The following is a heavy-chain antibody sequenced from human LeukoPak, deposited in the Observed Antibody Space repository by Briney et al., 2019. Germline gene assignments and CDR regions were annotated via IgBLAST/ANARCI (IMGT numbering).Heavy chain of an antibody. V-gene: IGHV3-23*01. CDR2: ISNSGGNT. Sequence: GGSLRLSCAASGFTFSSHAMNWVRQAPGKGLEWVSGISNSGGNTYYADSVKGRFTISRDNSKNTLYLQMNSLRAEDTAVYYCAKRVVPAAIAGFIDYWGQGTLVTVSS. J-gene: IGHJ4*02. CDR1: GFTFSSHA. CDR3: AKRVVPAAIAGFIDY. D-gene: IGHD2-2*02.